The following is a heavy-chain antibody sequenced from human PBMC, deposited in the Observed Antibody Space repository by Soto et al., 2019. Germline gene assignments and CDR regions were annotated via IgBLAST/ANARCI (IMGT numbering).Heavy chain of an antibody. V-gene: IGHV3-30*18. CDR2: ISYDGSNK. CDR3: AKTSLTNDYGDYEGWFDP. CDR1: GFSFSSYG. D-gene: IGHD4-17*01. Sequence: QVQLVESGGGVVQPGRSLRLSCAASGFSFSSYGMHWVRQAPGKGLEWVAVISYDGSNKYYADSVKGRFTISRDNSKNTLYLHMNSLRAEDTAVYYCAKTSLTNDYGDYEGWFDPWGQGTLATVSS. J-gene: IGHJ5*02.